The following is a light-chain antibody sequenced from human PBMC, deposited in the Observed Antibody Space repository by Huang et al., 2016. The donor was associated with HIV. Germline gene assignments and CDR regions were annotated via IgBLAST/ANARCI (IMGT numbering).Light chain of an antibody. CDR1: QSVSSSH. CDR2: GAS. CDR3: QQYGTSTST. V-gene: IGKV3-20*01. Sequence: EIVLTQSPGTLSLSQGERATLSCRASQSVSSSHLAWYQQKAGQSPRLLIYGASSMASGTPKRFSGSGSGTDFTLTISRLDPEDFAVYYCQQYGTSTSTFGQGTRVEVK. J-gene: IGKJ1*01.